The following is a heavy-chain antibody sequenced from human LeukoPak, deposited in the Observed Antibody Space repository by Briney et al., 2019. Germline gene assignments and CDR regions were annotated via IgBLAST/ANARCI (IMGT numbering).Heavy chain of an antibody. CDR1: GYTFTGYY. V-gene: IGHV1-2*02. CDR3: ARELDSSSFRRYYYYGMDV. Sequence: ASVKVSCKASGYTFTGYYMHWVRQAPGQGLEWMGWINPNSGGTNYAQKFQGRVNMTRDTSISTAYMELGRLRSDDTAVYYCARELDSSSFRRYYYYGMDVWGQGTTVTVSS. CDR2: INPNSGGT. D-gene: IGHD6-13*01. J-gene: IGHJ6*02.